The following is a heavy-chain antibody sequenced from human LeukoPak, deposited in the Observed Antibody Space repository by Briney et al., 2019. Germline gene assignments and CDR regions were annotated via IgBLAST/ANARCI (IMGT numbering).Heavy chain of an antibody. CDR3: AKSGFEY. CDR1: GFTFSSYG. Sequence: GGSLRLSCAASGFTFSSYGMHWVRQAPGKGLEWVAVISYDGSNKYYADSVKGRFTISRDNSKNTLYLQMNSLRAEDTAVYYCAKSGFEYWGQGTLVTVSS. V-gene: IGHV3-30*18. CDR2: ISYDGSNK. D-gene: IGHD3-10*01. J-gene: IGHJ4*02.